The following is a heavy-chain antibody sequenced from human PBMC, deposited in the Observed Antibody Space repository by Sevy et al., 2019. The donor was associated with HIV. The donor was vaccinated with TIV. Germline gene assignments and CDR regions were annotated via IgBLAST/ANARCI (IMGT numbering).Heavy chain of an antibody. V-gene: IGHV3-48*02. J-gene: IGHJ4*02. CDR2: ISSSSSTI. CDR3: ARSGPETAYCGGDCYRSIFDY. Sequence: GGSLRLSCAASGFTFSSYSMNWVRQAPGKGLEWVSYISSSSSTIYYADSVKGRFTISRDNAKNSLYLQMNSLRDEDTAVYYCARSGPETAYCGGDCYRSIFDYWGQGTLVTVSS. CDR1: GFTFSSYS. D-gene: IGHD2-21*02.